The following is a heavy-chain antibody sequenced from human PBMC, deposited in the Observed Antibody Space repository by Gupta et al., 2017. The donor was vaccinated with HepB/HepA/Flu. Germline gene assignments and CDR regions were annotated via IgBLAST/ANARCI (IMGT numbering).Heavy chain of an antibody. J-gene: IGHJ4*02. CDR2: TYYRSKWYN. D-gene: IGHD5-18*01. CDR3: AREDSDRYSYGYKEFDY. Sequence: QVQLQQSGPGLVKPSQTLSLTCAISGDSVPSNSAAWNWIRQSPSRGLEWLGRTYYRSKWYNDYAVSVKSRITINPDTSKNQFSLQLNSVTPEDTAVYYCAREDSDRYSYGYKEFDYWGQGTLVTVSS. V-gene: IGHV6-1*01. CDR1: GDSVPSNSAA.